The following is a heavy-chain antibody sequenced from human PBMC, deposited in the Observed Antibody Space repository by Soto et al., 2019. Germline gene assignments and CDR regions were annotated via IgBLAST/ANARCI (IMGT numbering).Heavy chain of an antibody. V-gene: IGHV3-33*01. CDR1: GFTFSSYG. Sequence: GGSLRLSCAASGFTFSSYGMHWVRQAPCKGLEWVAVIWYDGSNKYYADSVKGRFTISRDNSKNTLYLQMNSLRAEDTAVYYCAREVSGSIDYWGQGTLVTVSS. D-gene: IGHD5-12*01. J-gene: IGHJ4*02. CDR3: AREVSGSIDY. CDR2: IWYDGSNK.